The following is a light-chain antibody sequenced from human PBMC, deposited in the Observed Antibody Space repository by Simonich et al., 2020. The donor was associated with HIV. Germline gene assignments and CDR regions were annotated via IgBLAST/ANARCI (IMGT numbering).Light chain of an antibody. CDR3: QQYSSSVWT. J-gene: IGKJ1*01. V-gene: IGKV3D-20*01. CDR1: QRIRSSF. Sequence: EIVLTQSPGTLSLSPGERATLSCRASQRIRSSFLAWYQQKPGLAPRLLIYDASTRATGIPDRFSGSGSGTDYTLTISRLEPEDFAVYYCQQYSSSVWTFGQGTKVEIK. CDR2: DAS.